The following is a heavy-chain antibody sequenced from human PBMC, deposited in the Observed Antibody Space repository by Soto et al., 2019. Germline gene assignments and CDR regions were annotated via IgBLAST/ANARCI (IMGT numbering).Heavy chain of an antibody. Sequence: GESLKISCKGSGYSFTSYWIGWVRQMPGKGLEWMGIIYPGDSDTRYSPSFQGQVTISADKSISTAYLQWSSLKASDTAMYYCAKLGANYYDSSGNYPFDYWGQGTLVTVSS. CDR2: IYPGDSDT. V-gene: IGHV5-51*01. J-gene: IGHJ4*02. CDR3: AKLGANYYDSSGNYPFDY. D-gene: IGHD3-22*01. CDR1: GYSFTSYW.